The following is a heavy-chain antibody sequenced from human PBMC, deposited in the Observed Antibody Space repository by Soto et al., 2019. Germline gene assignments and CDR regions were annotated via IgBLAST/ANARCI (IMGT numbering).Heavy chain of an antibody. J-gene: IGHJ5*02. CDR3: ASTTYYDFWSGYPKNNWFDP. D-gene: IGHD3-3*01. V-gene: IGHV4-31*03. Sequence: PSETLSLTCTVSGGSISSGGYYWSWIRQHPGKGLEWIGYIYYSGSTYYNPSLKSRVTISVDTSKNQFSLKLSSVTAADTAVYYCASTTYYDFWSGYPKNNWFDPWGQGTRVTVSS. CDR2: IYYSGST. CDR1: GGSISSGGYY.